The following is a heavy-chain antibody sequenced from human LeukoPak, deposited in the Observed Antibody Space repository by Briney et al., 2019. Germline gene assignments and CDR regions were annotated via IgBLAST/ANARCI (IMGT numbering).Heavy chain of an antibody. D-gene: IGHD1-1*01. V-gene: IGHV4-34*01. CDR1: GGSFSGYY. CDR3: ARENGRPGLGY. Sequence: SETLSLTCAVYGGSFSGYYWSWIRQPPGKGLEWIGETNHSGSTNYNPSLKSRVTISVDTSKNQFSLKLSSVTAADTAVYYCARENGRPGLGYWGQGTLVTVSS. CDR2: TNHSGST. J-gene: IGHJ4*02.